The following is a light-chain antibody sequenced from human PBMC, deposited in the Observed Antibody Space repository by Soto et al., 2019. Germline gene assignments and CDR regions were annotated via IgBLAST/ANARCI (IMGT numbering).Light chain of an antibody. CDR3: QQYNNWPRT. V-gene: IGKV3-15*01. Sequence: ELVMTHSPGNLSLSPGERATLSCRASQSVSNNYLAWYQQKPGQAPRLLIYGASTRATGIPARFSGSGSGTEFTLTISSLQSEDFAVYYCQQYNNWPRTFGQGTKV. CDR1: QSVSNN. J-gene: IGKJ1*01. CDR2: GAS.